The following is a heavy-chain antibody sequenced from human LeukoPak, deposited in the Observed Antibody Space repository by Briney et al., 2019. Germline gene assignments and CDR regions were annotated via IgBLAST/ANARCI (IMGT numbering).Heavy chain of an antibody. CDR1: GGSISSYY. D-gene: IGHD3-22*01. V-gene: IGHV4-59*01. CDR3: ARDRDDYYDSSGYYRAFDT. CDR2: IYYSGST. Sequence: PSETLSLTCTVSGGSISSYYWSWIRQPPGKGLEWIGYIYYSGSTNYNPSLKSRVTISVDTSKNQFSLKLSSVTAADTAVYYCARDRDDYYDSSGYYRAFDTWGQGTMVTVSS. J-gene: IGHJ3*02.